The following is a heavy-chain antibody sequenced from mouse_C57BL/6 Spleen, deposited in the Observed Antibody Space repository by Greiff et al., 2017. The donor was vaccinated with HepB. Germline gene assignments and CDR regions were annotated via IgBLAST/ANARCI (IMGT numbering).Heavy chain of an antibody. D-gene: IGHD1-1*01. V-gene: IGHV1-69*01. Sequence: VQLQQPGAELVMPGASVKLSCKASGYTFTSYWMHWVKQRPGQGLEWIGEIDPSDSYTNYNQKFKGKSTLTVDKSSSTAYMQLSSLTSEDSAVYYCARREAVVGYFDVWGTGTTVTVSS. CDR2: IDPSDSYT. CDR1: GYTFTSYW. J-gene: IGHJ1*03. CDR3: ARREAVVGYFDV.